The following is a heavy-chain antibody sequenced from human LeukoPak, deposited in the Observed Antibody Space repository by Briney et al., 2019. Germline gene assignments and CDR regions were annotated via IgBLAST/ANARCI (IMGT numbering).Heavy chain of an antibody. D-gene: IGHD3-10*01. CDR3: AREGKHGSGSYYKNDFDY. V-gene: IGHV4-4*07. J-gene: IGHJ4*02. Sequence: SETLSLTCTVSGGSISSYYWSWIRQPAGKGLEWIGRIYTSGSTNYNPSLKSRVTMSVDTSKNQFSLKRSSVTAADTSVYYCAREGKHGSGSYYKNDFDYWGQGTLVTVSS. CDR2: IYTSGST. CDR1: GGSISSYY.